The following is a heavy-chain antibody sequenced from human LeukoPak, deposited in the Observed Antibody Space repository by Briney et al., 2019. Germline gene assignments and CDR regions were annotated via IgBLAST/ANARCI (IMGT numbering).Heavy chain of an antibody. D-gene: IGHD2-2*02. CDR2: INPNSGGT. V-gene: IGHV1-2*02. CDR1: GYTFTGYY. J-gene: IGHJ6*03. CDR3: ARDTPGHCSSTSCYMMDYYYYYMDV. Sequence: ASVKVSCKASGYTFTGYYMHWVRQAPGQGLEWMGWINPNSGGTNYAQKFQGRVTMTRDTSISTAYMELSRLRSDDTAVYYCARDTPGHCSSTSCYMMDYYYYYMDVWGKGTTVTVSS.